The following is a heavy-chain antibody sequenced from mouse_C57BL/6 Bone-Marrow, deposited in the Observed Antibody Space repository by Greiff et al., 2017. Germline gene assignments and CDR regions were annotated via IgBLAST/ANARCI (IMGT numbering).Heavy chain of an antibody. J-gene: IGHJ3*01. CDR3: ARSWGVRWFFAY. D-gene: IGHD2-3*01. CDR2: IYPGSGST. V-gene: IGHV1-55*01. Sequence: QVQLQQPGAELVKPGASVKMSCKASGYTFTSYWITWVKQRPGQGLEWIGDIYPGSGSTNYHEKFKSKASLTVDTSSSTAYMQLSSLTSEDSAVYYCARSWGVRWFFAYWGQGTLVTVSA. CDR1: GYTFTSYW.